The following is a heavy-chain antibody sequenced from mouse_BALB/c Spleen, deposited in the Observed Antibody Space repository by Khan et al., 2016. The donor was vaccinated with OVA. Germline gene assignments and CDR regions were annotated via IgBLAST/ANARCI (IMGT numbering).Heavy chain of an antibody. J-gene: IGHJ3*01. CDR1: GYPFTDYN. CDR2: FFPNSGGS. CDR3: VRSGYGSFAF. Sequence: VQLQQSGPEVVKPGASVKISCKASGYPFTDYNVDWVKQRHGKSLEWIGYFFPNSGGSGYNQKFKTKATLTVDISSSTAYMDLRNLTSEDSAVYYCVRSGYGSFAFWGQGTLVTVSA. D-gene: IGHD1-2*01. V-gene: IGHV1S29*02.